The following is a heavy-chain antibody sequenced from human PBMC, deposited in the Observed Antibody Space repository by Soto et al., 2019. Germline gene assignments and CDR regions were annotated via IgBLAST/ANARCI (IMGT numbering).Heavy chain of an antibody. CDR2: INHSGST. Sequence: PSETLSLTCAVYVGSFSGYYWSWIRQPPGKGLEWIGEINHSGSTNYNPSLKSRVTISVDTSKNQFSLKLSSVTAADTAVYYCARERRNSSGYYPYYFDYWGQGTLVTVSS. CDR1: VGSFSGYY. J-gene: IGHJ4*02. V-gene: IGHV4-34*01. D-gene: IGHD3-22*01. CDR3: ARERRNSSGYYPYYFDY.